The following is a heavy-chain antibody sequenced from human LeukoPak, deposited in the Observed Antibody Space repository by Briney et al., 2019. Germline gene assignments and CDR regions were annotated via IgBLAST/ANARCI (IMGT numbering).Heavy chain of an antibody. CDR1: GFTFSTYW. D-gene: IGHD3-16*01. CDR2: INTDGSNT. J-gene: IGHJ6*02. CDR3: ARGGGLDV. Sequence: GGSLRLSCAASGFTFSTYWMHWVRQAPGKGLVWVSRINTDGSNTNYADSVKGRFTISRDNAKNSLYLQMSNLRAEDTAVYFCARGGGLDVWGQGATVTVSS. V-gene: IGHV3-74*01.